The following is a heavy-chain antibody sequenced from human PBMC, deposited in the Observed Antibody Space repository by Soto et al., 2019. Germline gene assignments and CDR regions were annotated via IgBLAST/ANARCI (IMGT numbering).Heavy chain of an antibody. CDR1: GFTFSSYG. Sequence: GGSLRLSCAASGFTFSSYGMHWVRQAPGKGLEWVAVISYDGSNKYYADSVKGRFTISRDNSKNTLYLQMNSLRAEDTAVYYCAKDLSPWWDIVVVPATDNWGQGTLVTVSS. CDR2: ISYDGSNK. D-gene: IGHD2-2*01. CDR3: AKDLSPWWDIVVVPATDN. V-gene: IGHV3-30*18. J-gene: IGHJ4*02.